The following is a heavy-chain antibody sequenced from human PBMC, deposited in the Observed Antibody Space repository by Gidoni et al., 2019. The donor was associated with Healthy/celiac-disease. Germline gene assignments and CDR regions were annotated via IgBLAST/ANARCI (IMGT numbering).Heavy chain of an antibody. J-gene: IGHJ4*02. CDR1: GGTFSSYA. CDR2: IIPIFGIA. Sequence: QVQLVQSGAEVKKPGSSVKVSCKASGGTFSSYAISWVRQAPGQGLEWMGGIIPIFGIANYAQKVQGRVTITADKSTSTAYMELSSLRSEDTAVYYCARNSGPNTYYYDSSGAMSGWGQGTLVTVSS. CDR3: ARNSGPNTYYYDSSGAMSG. V-gene: IGHV1-69*17. D-gene: IGHD3-22*01.